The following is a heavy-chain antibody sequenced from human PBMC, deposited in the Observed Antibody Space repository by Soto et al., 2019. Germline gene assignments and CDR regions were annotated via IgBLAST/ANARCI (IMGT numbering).Heavy chain of an antibody. CDR3: ARGGAIAAPRSHYYYGMDV. J-gene: IGHJ6*02. V-gene: IGHV1-69*13. D-gene: IGHD6-6*01. CDR1: GRTFSSYA. CDR2: IIPIFGTA. Sequence: SVQVSCKASGRTFSSYAISWVRQAPGQGLEWMGGIIPIFGTANYAQKFQGRVTITADESTSTAYMDLSSLRSEDPAVYYCARGGAIAAPRSHYYYGMDVWGQGTTVTVSS.